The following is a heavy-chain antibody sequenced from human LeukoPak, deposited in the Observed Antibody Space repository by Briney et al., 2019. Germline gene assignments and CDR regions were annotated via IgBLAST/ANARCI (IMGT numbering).Heavy chain of an antibody. Sequence: ASVKVSCKASGYTFTSYAMHWVRQAPGQRLEWMGWINAGNGNTKYSQKFQGRVTITRDTSASTAYMELSSLRSEDTAVYYCHTIVGATSRLNFDYWGQGTLVTVSS. V-gene: IGHV1-3*01. CDR1: GYTFTSYA. CDR3: HTIVGATSRLNFDY. CDR2: INAGNGNT. J-gene: IGHJ4*02. D-gene: IGHD1-26*01.